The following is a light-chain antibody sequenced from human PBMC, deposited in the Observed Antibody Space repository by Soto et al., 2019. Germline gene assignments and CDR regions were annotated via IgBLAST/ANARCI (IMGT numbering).Light chain of an antibody. Sequence: DLVMTQSPLSLPVTPGEPASISCRSSQSLLHSNVYNYLDCYLQKPGQSPQLLIYLGSNRASRVPDRFSGSGGGTDCTLQSSKVEAEEVGFSYFLHALQADRFGGGAK. CDR2: LGS. CDR3: LHALQADR. CDR1: QSLLHSNVYNY. J-gene: IGKJ4*02. V-gene: IGKV2-28*01.